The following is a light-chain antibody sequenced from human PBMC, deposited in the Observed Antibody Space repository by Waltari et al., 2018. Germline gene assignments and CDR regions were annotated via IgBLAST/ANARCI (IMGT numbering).Light chain of an antibody. CDR3: CSFAGSNTWV. CDR1: NSDVGGYDR. Sequence: QSALTQPASVSGSPGPSLTISCTGTNSDVGGYDRVSWYQQHPDKAPKVMIYEDTKRPSGVSYRFSGSKSGNTASLTISGLQAEDEADYYCCSFAGSNTWVFGGGTKLTVL. CDR2: EDT. J-gene: IGLJ3*02. V-gene: IGLV2-23*01.